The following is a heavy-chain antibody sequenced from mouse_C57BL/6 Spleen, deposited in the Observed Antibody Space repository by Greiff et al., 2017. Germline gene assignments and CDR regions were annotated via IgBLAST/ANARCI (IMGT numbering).Heavy chain of an antibody. Sequence: QVQLKESGAELVRPGASVKLSCKASGYTFTDYYINWVKQRPGQGLEWIARIYPGSGNTYYNEKFKGKATLTAEKSSSTAYMQLSSLTSEDSAVYFCARVDSSGFSYAMDYWGQGTSVTVSS. CDR2: IYPGSGNT. D-gene: IGHD3-2*02. CDR1: GYTFTDYY. CDR3: ARVDSSGFSYAMDY. V-gene: IGHV1-76*01. J-gene: IGHJ4*01.